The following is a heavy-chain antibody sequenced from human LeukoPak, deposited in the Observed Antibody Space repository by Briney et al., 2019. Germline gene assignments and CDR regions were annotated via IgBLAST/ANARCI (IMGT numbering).Heavy chain of an antibody. J-gene: IGHJ4*02. V-gene: IGHV1-2*02. CDR1: GYTFVDYY. CDR2: LNPRSGAT. Sequence: ASVKVSCKASGYTFVDYYLYWVRQAPGQGLEWMGWLNPRSGATNYAQKFQARVTMTRDTSIDTAYMELSRLRSDDTAVYYCARDHRRGSTGYDMPADWGQGTLVTVSS. CDR3: ARDHRRGSTGYDMPAD. D-gene: IGHD5-12*01.